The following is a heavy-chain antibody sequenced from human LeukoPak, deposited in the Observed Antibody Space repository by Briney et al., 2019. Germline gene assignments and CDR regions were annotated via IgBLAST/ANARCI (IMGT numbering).Heavy chain of an antibody. J-gene: IGHJ4*02. D-gene: IGHD6-13*01. CDR1: GYTFTGYY. Sequence: GASVKVSCKASGYTFTGYYMHWVRQAPGQGLEWMGWINPNSGGTNYAQKFQGRVTMTRDTSISTAYMELSRLRSDDTAVYYCARQPQPLYSSSSIDYWGQGTLVTVSS. V-gene: IGHV1-2*02. CDR2: INPNSGGT. CDR3: ARQPQPLYSSSSIDY.